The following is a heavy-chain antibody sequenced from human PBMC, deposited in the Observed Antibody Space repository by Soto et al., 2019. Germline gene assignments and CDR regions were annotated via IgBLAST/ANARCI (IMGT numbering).Heavy chain of an antibody. CDR3: GRAAYSSGWPWDPPDY. V-gene: IGHV1-18*01. CDR1: GYTFTSSG. J-gene: IGHJ4*02. Sequence: QVPLVQSGAEVKMPGASVKVSCKASGYTFTSSGFLWVRQAPGQGLEWMGWISAYNGNTNYAQKFQDRFTMTTDKSTITAHMELRSLTSDDTAVYYCGRAAYSSGWPWDPPDYRGQGTLVTVSS. D-gene: IGHD6-19*01. CDR2: ISAYNGNT.